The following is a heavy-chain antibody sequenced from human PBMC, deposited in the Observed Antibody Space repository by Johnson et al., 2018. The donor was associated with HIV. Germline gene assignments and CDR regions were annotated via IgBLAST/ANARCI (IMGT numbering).Heavy chain of an antibody. J-gene: IGHJ3*02. CDR3: ARGGAYCGGDCYHAFDI. D-gene: IGHD2-21*02. Sequence: QVQLVESGGGLVKPGGSLRLSCVGSGFTFSDHYMSWVRQAPGKGLEWVSFISSSGSTIYYSDSVKGRFTISRDHAKNSLYVQMNSLRAEDTALYYCARGGAYCGGDCYHAFDIWGQGTMVTVSS. V-gene: IGHV3-11*01. CDR1: GFTFSDHY. CDR2: ISSSGSTI.